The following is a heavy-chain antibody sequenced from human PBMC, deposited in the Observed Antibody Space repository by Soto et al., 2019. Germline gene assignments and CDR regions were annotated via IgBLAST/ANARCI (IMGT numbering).Heavy chain of an antibody. D-gene: IGHD2-2*01. J-gene: IGHJ6*02. CDR1: GFTFSDYY. CDR2: ISYDGSNK. V-gene: IGHV3-30-3*01. CDR3: ARDRGIVVVAGMAF. Sequence: GGSLRLSCAASGFTFSDYYMRWIRQAPGKGLEWVSYISYDGSNKYYADSVKGRFTISRDNSKNTLYLQMNSLRAEDTAVYYCARDRGIVVVAGMAFWGQGTTVTVSS.